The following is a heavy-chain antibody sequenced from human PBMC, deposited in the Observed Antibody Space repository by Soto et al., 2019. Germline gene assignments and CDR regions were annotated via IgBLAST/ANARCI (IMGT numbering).Heavy chain of an antibody. V-gene: IGHV3-30-3*01. CDR2: ISYDGSNK. CDR3: ARDRKGSGWFLVSPDAFDI. J-gene: IGHJ3*02. D-gene: IGHD6-19*01. Sequence: QVQLVESGGGMVQPGRSLRLSCAASGFTFSSYAMHWVRQAPDKGLEWVAVISYDGSNKYYADSVKGRFTISRDNSKNTLYLQMNSLRAEDTAVYYCARDRKGSGWFLVSPDAFDIWGQGTMVTVSS. CDR1: GFTFSSYA.